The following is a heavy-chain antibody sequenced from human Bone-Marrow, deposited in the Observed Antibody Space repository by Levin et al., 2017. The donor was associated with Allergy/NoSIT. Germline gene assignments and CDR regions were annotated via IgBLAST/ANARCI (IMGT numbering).Heavy chain of an antibody. Sequence: GGSLRLSCGASGFTFSDYAMHWVRQAPGKGLEWVTFISHDGNKKYYADSVKGRFTISSDNSKHTLYLQMNSLKIEDTAVYYCAKAQSWCQDGLDAWGQGPPVAVSS. CDR1: GFTFSDYA. J-gene: IGHJ6*02. CDR2: ISHDGNKK. V-gene: IGHV3-30*04. CDR3: AKAQSWCQDGLDA. D-gene: IGHD4/OR15-4a*01.